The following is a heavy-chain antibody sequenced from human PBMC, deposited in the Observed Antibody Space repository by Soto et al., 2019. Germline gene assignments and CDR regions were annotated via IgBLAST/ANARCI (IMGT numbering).Heavy chain of an antibody. D-gene: IGHD3-16*01. J-gene: IGHJ4*02. Sequence: ASVKVSCKASGYSFTNYYMHWVRRAPGQGLEWMGIINPSGGSTNYAQKFQGRVTMTSDTSTSTVYMELTSLSSGDTAVYYCARGNEYVDHVSAYWGQGTLVTVSS. CDR3: ARGNEYVDHVSAY. CDR2: INPSGGST. V-gene: IGHV1-46*03. CDR1: GYSFTNYY.